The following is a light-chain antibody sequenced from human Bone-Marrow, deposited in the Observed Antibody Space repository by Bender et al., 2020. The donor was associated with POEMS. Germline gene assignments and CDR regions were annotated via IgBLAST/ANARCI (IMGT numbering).Light chain of an antibody. CDR3: SSYAGTSTWV. J-gene: IGLJ3*02. Sequence: QSVLTQPASVSGPPGQSITISCTGSSSDVGSYTFVSWYQQVPGKAPKLMIYEGTKRPSGVSSRFSVSKSGNTASLTISGLQAEDEADYYCSSYAGTSTWVFGGGTKLTVL. V-gene: IGLV2-23*01. CDR2: EGT. CDR1: SSDVGSYTF.